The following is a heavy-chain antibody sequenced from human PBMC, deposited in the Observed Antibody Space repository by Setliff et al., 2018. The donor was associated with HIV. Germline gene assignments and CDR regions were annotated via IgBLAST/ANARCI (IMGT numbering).Heavy chain of an antibody. CDR2: IYTSGST. CDR3: ARHANGPYGPFGDLLYFDY. V-gene: IGHV4-4*09. J-gene: IGHJ4*02. Sequence: PSETLSLTCTVSGGSMTNYYWTWIRQPPGKGLEWIGYIYTSGSTKYNPSLKSRVTISLDTSKNQFSLKLTSVTAADTAVYYCARHANGPYGPFGDLLYFDYWGLGTLVTVSS. D-gene: IGHD2-21*02. CDR1: GGSMTNYY.